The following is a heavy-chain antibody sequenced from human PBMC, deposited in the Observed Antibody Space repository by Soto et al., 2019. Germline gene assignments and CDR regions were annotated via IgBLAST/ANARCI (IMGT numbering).Heavy chain of an antibody. D-gene: IGHD3-10*01. CDR1: GESVIDYY. V-gene: IGHV4-59*02. CDR2: IYYTGST. CDR3: ARSGYYGFVY. J-gene: IGHJ4*02. Sequence: PSETLSLTCAVSGESVIDYYWSWIRQPPGKGLEWIGHIYYTGSTNYNPSLRSRVTMSQDTSKNQFSLKLASVTAADTAVYYCARSGYYGFVYWGQGXLVTVYS.